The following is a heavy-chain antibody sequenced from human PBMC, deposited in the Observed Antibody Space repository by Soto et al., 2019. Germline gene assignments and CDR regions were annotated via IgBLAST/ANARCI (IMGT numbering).Heavy chain of an antibody. J-gene: IGHJ5*02. Sequence: ASVKVSCKASGYTFASYAMHWVRQAPGQRLEWMGWINAGNGNTKYSQKFQGRVTITRDTSASTAYMELSSLRSEDTAVYYCARPGGSVGATRGCLDPWGQGTLVTVSS. V-gene: IGHV1-3*01. CDR1: GYTFASYA. D-gene: IGHD1-26*01. CDR3: ARPGGSVGATRGCLDP. CDR2: INAGNGNT.